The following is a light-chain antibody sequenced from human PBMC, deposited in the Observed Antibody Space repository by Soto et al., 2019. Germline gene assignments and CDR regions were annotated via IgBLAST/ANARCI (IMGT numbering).Light chain of an antibody. Sequence: EIVLTQSPGTLSFSPGERSALSFMASQSISSSFLAWYQQHPGRAPRLLIYGASSRATGIPDRFSGSGSGTDFSLTIRRLEPDDFVVYYCQKYGNFWTFGQGTKVDIK. J-gene: IGKJ1*01. CDR2: GAS. CDR3: QKYGNFWT. V-gene: IGKV3-20*01. CDR1: QSISSSF.